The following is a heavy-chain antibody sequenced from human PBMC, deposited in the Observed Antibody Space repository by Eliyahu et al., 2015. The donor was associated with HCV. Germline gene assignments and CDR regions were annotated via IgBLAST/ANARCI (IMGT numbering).Heavy chain of an antibody. Sequence: QVQLVQSGAEVKKPGASVKVSCKASGYTFTSYYMHWVRQAPGQGLEWMGIINPSGGSTSYAQKFQGRVTMTRDTSTSTVYMELSSLRSEDTAVYYCARGYCSGGSCYSGDYYFDYWGQGTLVTVSS. CDR2: INPSGGST. J-gene: IGHJ4*02. V-gene: IGHV1-46*01. CDR3: ARGYCSGGSCYSGDYYFDY. CDR1: GYTFTSYY. D-gene: IGHD2-15*01.